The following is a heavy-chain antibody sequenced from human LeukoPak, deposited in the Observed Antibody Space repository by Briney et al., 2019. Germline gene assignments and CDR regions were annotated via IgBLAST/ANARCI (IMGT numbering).Heavy chain of an antibody. CDR3: AKCRASGSGSADS. CDR1: GYTFTNYY. J-gene: IGHJ5*01. V-gene: IGHV1-46*01. CDR2: INPDGGST. D-gene: IGHD3-10*01. Sequence: GASVKVSCKASGYTFTNYYIQWLRQAPGQGLEWMGKINPDGGSTTYAQNFQGRLTMARDSSTSTVYMELSSLRSEDTAVYYCAKCRASGSGSADSWGQGTLVTVSS.